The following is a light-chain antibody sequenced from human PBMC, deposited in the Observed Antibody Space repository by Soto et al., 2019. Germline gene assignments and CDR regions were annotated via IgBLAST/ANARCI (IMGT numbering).Light chain of an antibody. CDR3: QQYYNLPYT. CDR2: WAS. CDR1: QSVLHSPNNKNY. J-gene: IGKJ2*01. Sequence: DTVMTQSPDSLAVSLGERATLNCKSSQSVLHSPNNKNYLAWYQQKPGQPPQLLIYWASTRESGVPDRFSGSGSGTDFTLTISSLQTEDVAVYYCQQYYNLPYTFGQGTKLEL. V-gene: IGKV4-1*01.